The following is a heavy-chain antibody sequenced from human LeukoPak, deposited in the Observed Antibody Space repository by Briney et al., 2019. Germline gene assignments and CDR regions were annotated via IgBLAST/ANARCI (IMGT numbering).Heavy chain of an antibody. J-gene: IGHJ4*02. Sequence: GGSLRLSCAASGFTFSSYSMNWVRQAPGKGLEWVSSISSSSSYIYYADSVKGRFTISRDNAKNSLYLQMNSLRAEDTAVYYCARDHYYYDSSGYWSYWGQGTLVTVSS. CDR1: GFTFSSYS. V-gene: IGHV3-21*01. D-gene: IGHD3-22*01. CDR3: ARDHYYYDSSGYWSY. CDR2: ISSSSSYI.